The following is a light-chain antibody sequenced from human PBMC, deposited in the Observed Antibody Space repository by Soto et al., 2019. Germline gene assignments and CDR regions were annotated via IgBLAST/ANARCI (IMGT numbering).Light chain of an antibody. J-gene: IGKJ4*01. Sequence: EIVLTQSPATLSLSPGERATFSCRASQSVSINLAWYQQKPGQAPRLLIYGAATRATGIPASFSGSGSGTDFTLTINSLQSEDFAVYYCQMYNNWVGTFGGGTKVDIK. CDR3: QMYNNWVGT. V-gene: IGKV3-15*01. CDR1: QSVSIN. CDR2: GAA.